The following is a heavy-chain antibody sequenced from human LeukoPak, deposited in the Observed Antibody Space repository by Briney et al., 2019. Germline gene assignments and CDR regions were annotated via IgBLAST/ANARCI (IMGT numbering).Heavy chain of an antibody. CDR3: ARESFSGWYDDD. V-gene: IGHV3-21*01. D-gene: IGHD6-19*01. CDR2: ISSSSTYI. J-gene: IGHJ4*02. CDR1: GFPFSNYG. Sequence: PGGSLRLSCAASGFPFSNYGMNWVRQAPGKGLEWVSSISSSSTYIYYADSVKGRFTISRDNAKNSLYLQMNSLRGEDTAVYYCARESFSGWYDDDWGKGTLVTVSS.